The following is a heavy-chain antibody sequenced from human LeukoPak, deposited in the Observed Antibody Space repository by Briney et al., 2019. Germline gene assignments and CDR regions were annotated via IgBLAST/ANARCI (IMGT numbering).Heavy chain of an antibody. D-gene: IGHD3-16*01. V-gene: IGHV4-38-2*02. CDR1: GMSIASRHY. Sequence: SSETLSLTCSVSGMSIASRHYWGWIRQSPGKGLEWIGSTSHSDSPYYNPSLESRVTISLDTSRNQFSLRLTSVTAADTAVYYCARDFGETSLPNWFDPWGQGMLVIVSS. CDR2: TSHSDSP. CDR3: ARDFGETSLPNWFDP. J-gene: IGHJ5*02.